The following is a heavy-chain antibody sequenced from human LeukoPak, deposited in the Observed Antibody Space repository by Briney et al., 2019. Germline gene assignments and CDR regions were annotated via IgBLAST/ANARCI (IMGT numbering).Heavy chain of an antibody. CDR3: ARDNYSGSGAEMDDGFDI. CDR2: IHHSGTT. CDR1: GLSINTGYY. V-gene: IGHV4-38-2*02. D-gene: IGHD3-10*01. J-gene: IGHJ3*02. Sequence: SETLSLTCSVSGLSINTGYYWGWIRQSPGKGLELIGYIHHSGTTYYNPSLKSRVTISVDTSKNQFSLKLSSVTAADTAVYYCARDNYSGSGAEMDDGFDIWGRGTMVTVSS.